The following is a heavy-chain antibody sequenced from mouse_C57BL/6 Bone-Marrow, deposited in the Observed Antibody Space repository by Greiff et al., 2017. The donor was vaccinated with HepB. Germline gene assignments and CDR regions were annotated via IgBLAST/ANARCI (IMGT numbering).Heavy chain of an antibody. J-gene: IGHJ4*01. Sequence: VKLQESGPGLVAPSQSLSITCTVSGFSLTSYGVDWVRQSPGKGLEWLGVIWGVGSTNYNSALKSRLSISKDNSKSQVFLKMNSLQTDDTAMYYCASRQLFYAMDYWGQGTSVTVSS. CDR1: GFSLTSYG. D-gene: IGHD3-1*01. V-gene: IGHV2-6*01. CDR3: ASRQLFYAMDY. CDR2: IWGVGST.